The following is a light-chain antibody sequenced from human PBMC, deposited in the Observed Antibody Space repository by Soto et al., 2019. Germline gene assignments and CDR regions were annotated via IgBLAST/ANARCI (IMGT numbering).Light chain of an antibody. V-gene: IGLV4-69*02. CDR2: LNSDGSH. Sequence: QSVLTQSPSASASLGASVKLTCTLSSGHSSYVIAWHQQQPEKGPRYLMKLNSDGSHSKGDGIPDRFSGSSSGAERYLTISNLQSEDEADYYCQTWGTGIQVFGGGTQLTVL. CDR3: QTWGTGIQV. CDR1: SGHSSYV. J-gene: IGLJ2*01.